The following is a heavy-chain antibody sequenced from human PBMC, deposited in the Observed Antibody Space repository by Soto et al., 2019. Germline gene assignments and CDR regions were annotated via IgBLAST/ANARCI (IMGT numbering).Heavy chain of an antibody. J-gene: IGHJ6*02. CDR3: ARCIQQDYYYGMDV. CDR1: GYTFSSHS. V-gene: IGHV1-18*01. Sequence: QAQLVQSGAEVKKPGASVKVSCKASGYTFSSHSISWVRQAPGQGLEWMGRISADNTNIKYAQKFRGRVTMTTDTSPSTVYMELKNLRSDDTAVYYCARCIQQDYYYGMDVWGQGTTVSVSS. D-gene: IGHD5-18*01. CDR2: ISADNTNI.